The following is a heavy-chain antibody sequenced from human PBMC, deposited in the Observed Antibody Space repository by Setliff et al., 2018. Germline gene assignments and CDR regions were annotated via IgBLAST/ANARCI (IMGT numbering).Heavy chain of an antibody. V-gene: IGHV4-59*01. CDR2: IYYSGST. Sequence: SETLSLTCTVSGGSISSYYWSWIRQPPGKGLEWIGYIYYSGSTNYNPSLKSRVTISVDTSKNQFSLKLSSVTAADTAVYYCARYRGDCYDSCGYYSGDAFDIWGQGTMVTVSS. D-gene: IGHD3-22*01. CDR3: ARYRGDCYDSCGYYSGDAFDI. J-gene: IGHJ3*02. CDR1: GGSISSYY.